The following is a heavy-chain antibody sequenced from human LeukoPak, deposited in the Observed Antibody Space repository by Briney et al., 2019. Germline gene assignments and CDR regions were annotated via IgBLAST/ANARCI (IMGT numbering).Heavy chain of an antibody. CDR3: ARENGVYFQH. Sequence: SETLSLTCTVSGGSISSYYWSWIRQPTGKGLEWIGYIYYSGSTNYNPSLKSRVTISVDTSKNQFSLKLSSVTAADTAVYYCARENGVYFQHWGQGTLVTVSS. CDR1: GGSISSYY. D-gene: IGHD2-8*01. J-gene: IGHJ1*01. CDR2: IYYSGST. V-gene: IGHV4-59*01.